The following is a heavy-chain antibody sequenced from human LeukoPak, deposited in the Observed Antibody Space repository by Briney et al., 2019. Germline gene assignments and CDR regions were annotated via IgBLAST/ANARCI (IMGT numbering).Heavy chain of an antibody. CDR3: ASELVVGY. V-gene: IGHV3-74*01. Sequence: GVSLTLSCAASGFTFSSYWMYWVRQAPGKGLVYVSRINSDGRTTNYAGSVKGRFTISRDNAKNTLHLQMNSLRDEDTAVYYCASELVVGYWGLGTLVTVSS. D-gene: IGHD1-26*01. CDR2: INSDGRTT. CDR1: GFTFSSYW. J-gene: IGHJ4*02.